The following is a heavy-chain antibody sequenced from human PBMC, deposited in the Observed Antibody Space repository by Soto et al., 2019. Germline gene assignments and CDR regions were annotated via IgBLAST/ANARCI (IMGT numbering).Heavy chain of an antibody. CDR1: GFTFSSYS. Sequence: EVQLVESGGGLVQPGGSLRLSCAASGFTFSSYSMNWVRQAPGKGPEWVSYISSSSSTIYYADSVKGRFTSSRDNAKNSLYLQRHSLRDVDTAVYYCARVGDDGDYVLSPTNSFDPWGQGTLVTVSS. CDR2: ISSSSSTI. V-gene: IGHV3-48*02. J-gene: IGHJ5*02. CDR3: ARVGDDGDYVLSPTNSFDP. D-gene: IGHD4-17*01.